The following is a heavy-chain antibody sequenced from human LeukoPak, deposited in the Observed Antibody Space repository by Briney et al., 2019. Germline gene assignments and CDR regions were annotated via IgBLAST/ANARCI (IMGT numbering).Heavy chain of an antibody. V-gene: IGHV4-59*08. J-gene: IGHJ3*01. CDR3: ARRRQVSYYSPYAFDL. D-gene: IGHD2-15*01. Sequence: SETLSLTCTVSGGSMTNSYWGWIRKPPGKGLEWLGYIYFTGSTNSNPSLKSRVTISLDTSKNQLSLRLTSVTAADTAVYYCARRRQVSYYSPYAFDLWGQGTMVTVSS. CDR2: IYFTGST. CDR1: GGSMTNSY.